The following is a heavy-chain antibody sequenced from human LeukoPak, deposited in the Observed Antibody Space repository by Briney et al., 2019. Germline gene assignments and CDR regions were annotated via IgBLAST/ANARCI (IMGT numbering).Heavy chain of an antibody. CDR1: GFSVNNNY. CDR2: MDNFGIK. J-gene: IGHJ4*02. D-gene: IGHD3-10*01. V-gene: IGHV3-53*01. Sequence: GGSLRLSCAASGFSVNNNYVDWVRQAPGKGLEWVSSMDNFGIKYYAASVQGRFTISRDSASDMVFLQINSLRVEDTAVYYCAGGEYYGLGTRPGYLGYWGLGTLVTVSS. CDR3: AGGEYYGLGTRPGYLGY.